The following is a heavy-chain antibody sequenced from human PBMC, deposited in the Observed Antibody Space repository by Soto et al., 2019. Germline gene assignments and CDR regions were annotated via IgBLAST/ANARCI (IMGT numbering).Heavy chain of an antibody. CDR2: IIPIFGTA. V-gene: IGHV1-69*13. Sequence: PVKVSCKASGGTFSSYAISWVRQAPGQGLEWMGGIIPIFGTANYAQKLQGRVTITADASTSTAYMELRSLRSDDTAVYYCARWGLAAAGERYFDYWGQGTLVTVSS. J-gene: IGHJ4*02. D-gene: IGHD6-13*01. CDR3: ARWGLAAAGERYFDY. CDR1: GGTFSSYA.